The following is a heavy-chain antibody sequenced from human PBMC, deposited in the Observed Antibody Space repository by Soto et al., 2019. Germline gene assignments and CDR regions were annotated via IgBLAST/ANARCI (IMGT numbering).Heavy chain of an antibody. Sequence: GGSLRLSCAASGFTFSSYWMSWVRQAPGKGLEWVANIKQDGSEKYYVDSVKGRFTISRDNAKNSLYLQMNSLRAEDTAVYYCAKGVRFLEWLTIYNWFDPWGQGTLVTVSS. CDR3: AKGVRFLEWLTIYNWFDP. J-gene: IGHJ5*02. CDR1: GFTFSSYW. D-gene: IGHD3-3*01. V-gene: IGHV3-7*01. CDR2: IKQDGSEK.